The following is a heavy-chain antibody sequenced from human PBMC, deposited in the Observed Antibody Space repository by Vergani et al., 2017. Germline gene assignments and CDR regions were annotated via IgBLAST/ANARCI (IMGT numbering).Heavy chain of an antibody. D-gene: IGHD2/OR15-2a*01. V-gene: IGHV3-9*01. J-gene: IGHJ4*02. CDR3: AKDLSRVFTTPDY. CDR2: ISWNSGSI. Sequence: EVQLVESGGGLVQPGRSLRLSCAASGFTFDDYAMHWVRQAPGKGLEWVSGISWNSGSIGYAYSVKGRFTISRDNAKNSLYLQMKSLRAEDTALYYCAKDLSRVFTTPDYWGQGTLVTVSS. CDR1: GFTFDDYA.